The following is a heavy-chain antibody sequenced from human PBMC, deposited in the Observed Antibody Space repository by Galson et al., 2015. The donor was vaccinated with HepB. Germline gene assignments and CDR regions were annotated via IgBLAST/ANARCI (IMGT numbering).Heavy chain of an antibody. CDR1: RFTFGSYS. Sequence: SLRLSCAASRFTFGSYSMNWVRQAPGMGLAWVSYSVGSSDTGCYADSAKGRFTVSRDNAKNSLYLQMHSLRAEDTAVYYCARASFAAPGQLLTLAGYYYMDGWGEGTTVTVSS. CDR2: SVGSSDTG. J-gene: IGHJ6*03. V-gene: IGHV3-48*01. CDR3: ARASFAAPGQLLTLAGYYYMDG. D-gene: IGHD1-26*01.